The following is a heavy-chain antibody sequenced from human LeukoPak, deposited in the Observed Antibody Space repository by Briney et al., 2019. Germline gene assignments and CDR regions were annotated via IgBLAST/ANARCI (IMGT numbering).Heavy chain of an antibody. D-gene: IGHD1-14*01. Sequence: GGSLRLSCAASGFTFSSYGMHWVRQAPGKGLEWVAVISYDGSNKYYADSVKGRFTISRDNSKNTLYLQMNSLRAEDTAVYYCAKERRDRWYNRQNWFDPWGQGTLVTVSS. CDR3: AKERRDRWYNRQNWFDP. CDR2: ISYDGSNK. V-gene: IGHV3-30*18. J-gene: IGHJ5*02. CDR1: GFTFSSYG.